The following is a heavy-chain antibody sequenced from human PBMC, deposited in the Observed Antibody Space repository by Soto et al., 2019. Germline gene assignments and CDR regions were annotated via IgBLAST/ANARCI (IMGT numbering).Heavy chain of an antibody. CDR2: ISYDGGLQ. CDR3: VSDRGYGHASVPYS. CDR1: GFTFTSYG. D-gene: IGHD5-18*01. Sequence: QAHLVESGGGVVQPGRSLRLSCAASGFTFTSYGMHWVRQAPGTRLEWVAVISYDGGLQHYADSVKGRFTICRDNSKNMLLLQMNSLRAEDTAVYYCVSDRGYGHASVPYSWGQGTLVSVSS. V-gene: IGHV3-30*19. J-gene: IGHJ4*02.